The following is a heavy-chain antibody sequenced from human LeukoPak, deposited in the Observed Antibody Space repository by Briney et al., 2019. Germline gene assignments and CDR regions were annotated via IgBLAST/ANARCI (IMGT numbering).Heavy chain of an antibody. CDR2: INHSGST. D-gene: IGHD5-24*01. CDR3: ARGRRDGYNSARGYYYYYYMDV. J-gene: IGHJ6*03. Sequence: SETLSLTCAVYGGSFSGYYWSWIRQPPGKGLEWIGEINHSGSTNYNPSLKSRVTISVDTSKNQFSLKPSSVTAADTAVYYCARGRRDGYNSARGYYYYYYMDVWGKGTTVTVSS. CDR1: GGSFSGYY. V-gene: IGHV4-34*01.